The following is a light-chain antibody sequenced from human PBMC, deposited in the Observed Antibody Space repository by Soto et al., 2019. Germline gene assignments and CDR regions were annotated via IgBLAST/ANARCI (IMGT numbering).Light chain of an antibody. CDR1: NIGGQT. CDR3: QVWDKSSEQYV. V-gene: IGLV3-21*02. CDR2: DDR. Sequence: SYELTQPPSVSVAPGQTARIVCGGDNIGGQTVQWYQQKPGQAPVLVVYDDRDRPSGIPERLAGSKSGNRATLTISKVEDGDEADYYCQVWDKSSEQYVVGSGTKLTVL. J-gene: IGLJ1*01.